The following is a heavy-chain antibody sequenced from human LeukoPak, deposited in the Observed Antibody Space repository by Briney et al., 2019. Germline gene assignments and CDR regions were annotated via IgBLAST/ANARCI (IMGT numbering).Heavy chain of an antibody. CDR3: ARGDYGGNRPLDY. CDR2: IYSGGGT. D-gene: IGHD4-23*01. Sequence: GGSLRLSCAASGFAVSSNYMSWVRQAPGKGLEWVSIIYSGGGTYYADSVKGRFTISRDNSKNTLYLQMNSLRAEDTAVYYCARGDYGGNRPLDYWSQGTLVTVSS. J-gene: IGHJ4*02. CDR1: GFAVSSNY. V-gene: IGHV3-53*01.